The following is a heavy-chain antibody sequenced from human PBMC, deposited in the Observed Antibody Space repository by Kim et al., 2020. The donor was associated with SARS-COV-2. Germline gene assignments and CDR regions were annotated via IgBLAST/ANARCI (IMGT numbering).Heavy chain of an antibody. CDR1: GGSISSYY. D-gene: IGHD6-13*01. J-gene: IGHJ4*02. CDR2: IYYSGST. CDR3: ARHQQLVHEMGFDY. V-gene: IGHV4-59*13. Sequence: SETLSLTCTVSGGSISSYYWSWIRQPPGKGLEWIGYIYYSGSTNYNPSLKSRVTISVDTSKNQFSLKLSSVTAADTAVYYCARHQQLVHEMGFDYWGQGTLVTVSS.